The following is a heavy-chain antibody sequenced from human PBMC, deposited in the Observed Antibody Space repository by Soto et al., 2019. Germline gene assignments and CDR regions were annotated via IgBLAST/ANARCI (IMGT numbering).Heavy chain of an antibody. Sequence: QVQLVQSGAEVKKPGASVKVSCKASGYTFTSYDINWVRQATGQGLEWMGWMNPNSGNTGYAQKFQGRVTMTRNTSRSTPYMGPRRLRSEDTAVYYCATILPRDYYYGMDVWGQGTTVTVSS. CDR2: MNPNSGNT. CDR1: GYTFTSYD. CDR3: ATILPRDYYYGMDV. V-gene: IGHV1-8*01. J-gene: IGHJ6*02.